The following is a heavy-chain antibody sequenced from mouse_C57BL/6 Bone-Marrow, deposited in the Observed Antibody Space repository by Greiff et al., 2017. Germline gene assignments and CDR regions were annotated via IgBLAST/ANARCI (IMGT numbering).Heavy chain of an antibody. CDR1: GYTFTDYY. D-gene: IGHD1-1*01. CDR3: ARSGDNYGSRAFAY. CDR2: INPNNGGT. V-gene: IGHV1-26*01. Sequence: EVQLVESGPELVKPGASVKISCKASGYTFTDYYMNWVKQSHGKSLEWIGDINPNNGGTSYNQKFKGKATLTVDKSSSTAYMELRSLTSEDSAVYYCARSGDNYGSRAFAYWGQGTLVTVSA. J-gene: IGHJ3*01.